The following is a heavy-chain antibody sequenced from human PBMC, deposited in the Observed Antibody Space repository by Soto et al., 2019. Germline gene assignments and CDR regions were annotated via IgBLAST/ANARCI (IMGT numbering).Heavy chain of an antibody. D-gene: IGHD6-13*01. CDR1: GYTLTGYY. J-gene: IGHJ6*02. CDR3: ARDLIAAAGTGYYYYGMDV. V-gene: IGHV1-2*04. CDR2: INPNSGGT. Sequence: ASVKVSCKASGYTLTGYYMHWVRQAPGQGLEWMGWINPNSGGTNYAQKFQGWVTMTRDTSISTAYMELSRLRSDDTAVYYCARDLIAAAGTGYYYYGMDVWGQATTVTVSS.